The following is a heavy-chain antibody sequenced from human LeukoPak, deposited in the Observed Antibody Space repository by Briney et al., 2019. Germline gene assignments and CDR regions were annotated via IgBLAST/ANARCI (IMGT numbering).Heavy chain of an antibody. CDR3: ARAYYYGSGSYGLDY. CDR1: GYSISSGYT. CDR2: IYHSGGT. V-gene: IGHV4-38-2*02. Sequence: SETLSLTCTVSGYSISSGYTWGWIRQPPGKGLEWIGNIYHSGGTYYNPSLTSRVTISVDTSKNQFSLKLTSVTAADTAVYYCARAYYYGSGSYGLDYWGQGTLVTVSS. J-gene: IGHJ4*02. D-gene: IGHD3-10*01.